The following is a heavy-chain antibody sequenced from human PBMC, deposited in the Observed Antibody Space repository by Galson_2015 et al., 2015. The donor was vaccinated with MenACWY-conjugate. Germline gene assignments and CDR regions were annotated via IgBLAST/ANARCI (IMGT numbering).Heavy chain of an antibody. CDR3: ARIAAAGSIEPHWFDP. Sequence: QSGAEVKKPGESLKISCKGSGYSFTSYWIGWVRQMPGKGLEWMGIIYPGDSDTRYSPSLQGQVTISADKSISTAYLQWSSLKASDTAMYYCARIAAAGSIEPHWFDPWGQGTLVTVSS. CDR2: IYPGDSDT. V-gene: IGHV5-51*01. CDR1: GYSFTSYW. D-gene: IGHD6-13*01. J-gene: IGHJ5*02.